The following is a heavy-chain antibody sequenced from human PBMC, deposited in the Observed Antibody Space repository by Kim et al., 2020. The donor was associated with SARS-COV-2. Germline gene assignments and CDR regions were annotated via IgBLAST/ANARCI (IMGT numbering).Heavy chain of an antibody. D-gene: IGHD6-13*01. V-gene: IGHV4-4*06. CDR3: ARDVVPGIAAAGLGFDP. Sequence: LKSRVTMSVDTSKNQFSRKLSSVTAADTAVYYCARDVVPGIAAAGLGFDPWGQGTLVTVSS. J-gene: IGHJ5*02.